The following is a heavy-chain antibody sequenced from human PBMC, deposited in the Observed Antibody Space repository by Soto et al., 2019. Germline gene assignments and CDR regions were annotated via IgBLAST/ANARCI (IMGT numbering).Heavy chain of an antibody. CDR3: ATTRGIAVGGSFDY. Sequence: SETLSLTCTVSGGSISSKNFYWGWIRQSPGKGLEWIGTLYSGSTFSSLSLKNRVTISVDTSKNQVSLKLRSVAAADTAIYYCATTRGIAVGGSFDYWGQGIQVTVSS. CDR2: LYSGST. V-gene: IGHV4-39*01. J-gene: IGHJ4*02. D-gene: IGHD6-19*01. CDR1: GGSISSKNFY.